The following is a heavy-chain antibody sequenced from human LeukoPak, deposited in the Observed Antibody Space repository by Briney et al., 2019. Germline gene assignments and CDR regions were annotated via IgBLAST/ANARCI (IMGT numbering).Heavy chain of an antibody. D-gene: IGHD7-27*01. CDR1: GFTFSNAW. V-gene: IGHV3-15*01. CDR3: TTDGPLTGDEFFS. J-gene: IGHJ4*02. CDR2: IKSKTDGGTT. Sequence: GGSLRLSCAASGFTFSNAWMSWVRQAPGKGLEWVGRIKSKTDGGTTDYAAPVKGRFTISRDDSKNTLYLQMNSLKTEDTAVYYCTTDGPLTGDEFFSWGQGTLVTVSP.